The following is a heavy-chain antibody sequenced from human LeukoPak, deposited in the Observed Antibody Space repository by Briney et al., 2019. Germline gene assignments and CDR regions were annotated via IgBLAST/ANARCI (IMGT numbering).Heavy chain of an antibody. J-gene: IGHJ4*02. Sequence: GGSLRLSCAASGFTFSSYAMSWVRQAPGKGLEWASAISGSGDSTYYIDSVRGRFTISRDTSKNTLYLQMNSLRAEDTAVYYCASALGGFYYFDYWGQGTLVTVSS. D-gene: IGHD3-10*01. V-gene: IGHV3-23*01. CDR1: GFTFSSYA. CDR3: ASALGGFYYFDY. CDR2: ISGSGDST.